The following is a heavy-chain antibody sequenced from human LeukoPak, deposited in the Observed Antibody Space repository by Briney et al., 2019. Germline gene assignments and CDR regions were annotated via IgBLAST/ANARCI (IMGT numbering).Heavy chain of an antibody. J-gene: IGHJ4*02. Sequence: GGSLRLSCAASGFTFSSYGMHWVRQAPGKGLEWVAFIRYDGSNKYYADSVKGRFTISRDNSKNTLYLQMNSLRAEDSAVYYCAKDSSGPHIDYGDHGFDYWGQGTLVTVSS. CDR3: AKDSSGPHIDYGDHGFDY. D-gene: IGHD4-17*01. CDR1: GFTFSSYG. V-gene: IGHV3-30*02. CDR2: IRYDGSNK.